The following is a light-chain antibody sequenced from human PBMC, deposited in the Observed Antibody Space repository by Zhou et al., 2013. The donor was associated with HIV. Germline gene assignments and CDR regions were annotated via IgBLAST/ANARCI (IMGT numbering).Light chain of an antibody. CDR3: QQYGSSPYT. CDR2: GAS. CDR1: QSVSSSY. Sequence: EIVLTQSPGTLSLSPGERATLSCRASQSVSSSYLAWYQQKPGQAPRLLIYGASSRATGIPDRFSGSGSGTDFTLTISRLEPEDFAVYYCQQYGSSPYTFGQGTKLDDQT. J-gene: IGKJ2*01. V-gene: IGKV3-20*01.